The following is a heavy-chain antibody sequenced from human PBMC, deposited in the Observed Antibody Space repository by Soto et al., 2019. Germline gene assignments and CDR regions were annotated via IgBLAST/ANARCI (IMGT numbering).Heavy chain of an antibody. Sequence: QAQMVQSGAEVKKTGAPVKVSCKASGYTFTDYGLTWVRQAPGQGLEWVGWISNKSGKTKYGQKFQGRVTLTTDTTTRTAYMDMRTLRSDDTAIYFCARDRDWNLDYWGQGTLVIVSS. D-gene: IGHD2-21*02. CDR3: ARDRDWNLDY. CDR1: GYTFTDYG. CDR2: ISNKSGKT. J-gene: IGHJ4*02. V-gene: IGHV1-18*01.